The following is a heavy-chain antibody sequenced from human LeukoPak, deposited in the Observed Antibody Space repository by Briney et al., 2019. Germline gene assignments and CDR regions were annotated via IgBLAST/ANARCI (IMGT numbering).Heavy chain of an antibody. CDR2: FYHNGAT. CDR1: GGSISSSSSIC. CDR3: ARNGGNSDYDY. D-gene: IGHD4-23*01. V-gene: IGHV4-4*02. Sequence: SETLSLTCAVSGGSISSSSSICWTWVRQPPGEGLEWIGEFYHNGATNYNPSLKSRVTLLLDKSKNQFSLRLNSVTAADTAVYYCARNGGNSDYDYWGQGTLVTVSA. J-gene: IGHJ4*02.